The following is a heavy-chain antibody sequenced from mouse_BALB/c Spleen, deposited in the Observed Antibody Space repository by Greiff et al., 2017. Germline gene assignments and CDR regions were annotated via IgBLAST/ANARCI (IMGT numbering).Heavy chain of an antibody. J-gene: IGHJ3*01. CDR1: GFTFSNYW. V-gene: IGHV6-6*02. CDR2: IRLKSNNYAT. Sequence: EVKVEESGGGLVQPGGSMKLSCVASGFTFSNYWMNWVRQSPEKGLEWVAEIRLKSNNYATHYAESVKGRFTISRDDSKSSVYLQMNNLRAEDTGIYYCTTNYYGSTFAYWGQGTLVTVSA. D-gene: IGHD1-1*01. CDR3: TTNYYGSTFAY.